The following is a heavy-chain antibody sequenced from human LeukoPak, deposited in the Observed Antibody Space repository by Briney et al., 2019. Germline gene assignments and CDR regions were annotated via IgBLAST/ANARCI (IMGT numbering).Heavy chain of an antibody. CDR1: GGTFSSYA. CDR3: ASLNFTMVRGVMFAFDI. V-gene: IGHV1-69*01. CDR2: IIPIFGTA. Sequence: SVKVSCKASGGTFSSYAISWVRQAPGQGLEWMGGIIPIFGTANYAQKSQGRVTITADESTSTAYMELSSLRSEDTAVYYCASLNFTMVRGVMFAFDIWGQGTMVTVSS. J-gene: IGHJ3*02. D-gene: IGHD3-10*01.